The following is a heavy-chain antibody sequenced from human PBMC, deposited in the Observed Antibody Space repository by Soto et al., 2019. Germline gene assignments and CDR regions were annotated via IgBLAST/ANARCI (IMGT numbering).Heavy chain of an antibody. Sequence: EVQLLESGGGLVQPGGSLRLSCAASRFTFSSYAMTWVRQAPGKGLDWVSAISGSGGSTYYAASVKGRFTISRDNSKNTLYLQMNSLRAEDTAVYYCAKGLATFYYYGMDVWGQGTTVTVSS. CDR1: RFTFSSYA. V-gene: IGHV3-23*01. CDR3: AKGLATFYYYGMDV. D-gene: IGHD3-9*01. CDR2: ISGSGGST. J-gene: IGHJ6*02.